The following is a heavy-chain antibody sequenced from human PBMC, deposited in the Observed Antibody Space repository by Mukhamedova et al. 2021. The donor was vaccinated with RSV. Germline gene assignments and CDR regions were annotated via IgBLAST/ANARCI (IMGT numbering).Heavy chain of an antibody. CDR2: IKSKTDGGTT. CDR3: TTELPYYYGSGSYGTFDY. J-gene: IGHJ4*02. Sequence: QAPGKGLEWVGRIKSKTDGGTTDYAAPEKGRFTISRDDSKNTLYLQMNSLKTEDTAVYYCTTELPYYYGSGSYGTFDYWGQGTLV. V-gene: IGHV3-15*01. D-gene: IGHD3-10*01.